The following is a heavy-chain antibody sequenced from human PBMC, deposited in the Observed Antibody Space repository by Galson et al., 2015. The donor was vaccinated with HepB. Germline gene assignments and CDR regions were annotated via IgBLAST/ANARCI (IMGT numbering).Heavy chain of an antibody. Sequence: SFSGYYWSWIRQPPGKGLEWIGEINHSGRTNYNPSLKSRVTISVDTSKNQLSLNLSSLTAADTAVYYCARDRRLLYYYYNGMDVWGQGTTVTVSS. CDR2: INHSGRT. CDR1: SFSGYY. CDR3: ARDRRLLYYYYNGMDV. V-gene: IGHV4-34*01. J-gene: IGHJ6*02. D-gene: IGHD6-19*01.